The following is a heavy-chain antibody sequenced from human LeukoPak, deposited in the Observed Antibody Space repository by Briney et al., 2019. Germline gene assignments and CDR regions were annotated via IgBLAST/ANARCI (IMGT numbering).Heavy chain of an antibody. CDR2: IIPIFGTA. D-gene: IGHD6-6*01. CDR1: GGTFSSYA. Sequence: SVKVSCKASGGTFSSYAISWGRQAPGQGLEWMGRIIPIFGTANYAQKFQGRVTIATDESTSTAYMELSSLRSEDTAVYYCARSRRGYSSSYAFDIWGQGTMVTVSS. CDR3: ARSRRGYSSSYAFDI. V-gene: IGHV1-69*05. J-gene: IGHJ3*02.